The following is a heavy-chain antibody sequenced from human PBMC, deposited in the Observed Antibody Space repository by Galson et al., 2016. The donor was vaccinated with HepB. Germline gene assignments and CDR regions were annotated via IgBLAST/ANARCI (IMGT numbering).Heavy chain of an antibody. CDR3: ARESGDFNTGHIYLYY. V-gene: IGHV3-20*04. D-gene: IGHD2-21*02. CDR2: VNWNGASK. J-gene: IGHJ4*02. Sequence: SLRLSCAASGFTFLDHGMDWVRQAPGKGLEWVSSVNWNGASKAYADSVKGRFTISRDNAKNSLSLQMNSLRAEDTALYFCARESGDFNTGHIYLYYWGQGTLVTASS. CDR1: GFTFLDHG.